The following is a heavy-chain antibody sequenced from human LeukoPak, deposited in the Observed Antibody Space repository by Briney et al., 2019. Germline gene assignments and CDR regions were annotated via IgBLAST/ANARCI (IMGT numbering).Heavy chain of an antibody. CDR2: ISGSGGST. V-gene: IGHV3-23*01. D-gene: IGHD6-6*01. J-gene: IGHJ4*02. Sequence: GGSLRLSCAASGFIFSNYGMHWVRQAPGKGLEWVSAISGSGGSTYYADSVKGRFTISRDNSKNTLYLQMNSLRAEDTAVYYCAKSLYSSSFSFDYWGQGTLVTVSS. CDR1: GFIFSNYG. CDR3: AKSLYSSSFSFDY.